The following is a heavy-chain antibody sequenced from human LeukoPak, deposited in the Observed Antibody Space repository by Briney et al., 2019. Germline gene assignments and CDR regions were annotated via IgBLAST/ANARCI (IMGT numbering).Heavy chain of an antibody. D-gene: IGHD4-23*01. CDR2: IYYSGST. CDR1: GGSISSGGYY. CDR3: AREATLLTGGNPDAFDI. Sequence: KPSETLSLTCTVSGGSISSGGYYWSWIRQHPGKGLEWIGYIYYSGSTYYNPSLKSRVTISVDTSKNQFSLKLSSVTAADTAVYYCAREATLLTGGNPDAFDIWGQGTMVTVSS. J-gene: IGHJ3*02. V-gene: IGHV4-31*03.